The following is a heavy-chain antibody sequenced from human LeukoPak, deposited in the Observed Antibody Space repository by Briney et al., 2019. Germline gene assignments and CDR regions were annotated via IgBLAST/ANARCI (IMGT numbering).Heavy chain of an antibody. Sequence: SETLSLTCAVSGDSISSYYWSWIRQPPGKGLEWIGYFHYSGSTNYSPSLKSRVTISIDTSKNLFSLKVSSVTAADTAVYYCARGSSWSYYFDYWGQGTLVTVSS. CDR1: GDSISSYY. CDR2: FHYSGST. V-gene: IGHV4-59*01. CDR3: ARGSSWSYYFDY. J-gene: IGHJ4*02. D-gene: IGHD6-13*01.